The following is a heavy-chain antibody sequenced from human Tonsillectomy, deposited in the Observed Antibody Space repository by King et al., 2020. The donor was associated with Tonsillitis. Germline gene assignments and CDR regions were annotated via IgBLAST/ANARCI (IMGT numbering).Heavy chain of an antibody. Sequence: QLVQSGAEVKKPGASVKVSCKASGYTFTGYYMHWVRQAPGQGLEWMGWINPNSGATNYAQKFQGRVTMTRDTSISTVYMDLNRVRSDDTAVYYCARVWDSRKYSSSWDYWGQGTLVTVSS. CDR1: GYTFTGYY. CDR2: INPNSGAT. J-gene: IGHJ4*02. V-gene: IGHV1-2*02. D-gene: IGHD6-13*01. CDR3: ARVWDSRKYSSSWDY.